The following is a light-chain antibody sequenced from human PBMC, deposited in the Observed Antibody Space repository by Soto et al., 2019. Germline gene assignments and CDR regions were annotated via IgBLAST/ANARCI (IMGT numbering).Light chain of an antibody. V-gene: IGKV3-11*01. CDR1: QTISSY. CDR2: DAS. CDR3: QQPYNCWT. J-gene: IGKJ1*01. Sequence: EIVLTQSPATLSLSPGERATLSCRASQTISSYLAWYQQKPGQAPRLLIYDASNTATGIPARFSGSGSGTDFTLTISRLEPEDFAVYYCQQPYNCWTFGQGTKVEIK.